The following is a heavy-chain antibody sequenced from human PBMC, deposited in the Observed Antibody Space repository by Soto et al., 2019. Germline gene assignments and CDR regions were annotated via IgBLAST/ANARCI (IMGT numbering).Heavy chain of an antibody. Sequence: PGGSLRLSCAASGFTFSSYAMHWVRQAPGKGLEWVAVISYDGSNKYYADSVKGRFTISRDNSKNTLYLQMNSLRAEDTAVYYCARDDSSSWYGLFDYWGQGTLVTVS. CDR3: ARDDSSSWYGLFDY. D-gene: IGHD6-13*01. V-gene: IGHV3-30-3*01. CDR2: ISYDGSNK. J-gene: IGHJ4*02. CDR1: GFTFSSYA.